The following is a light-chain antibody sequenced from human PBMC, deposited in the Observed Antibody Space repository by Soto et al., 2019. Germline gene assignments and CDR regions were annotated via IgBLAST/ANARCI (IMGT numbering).Light chain of an antibody. CDR2: GAS. J-gene: IGKJ1*01. V-gene: IGKV3-20*01. Sequence: EIVLTQSPGTLSLSPGERATLSCRASQSVSSNYLAWYQQKPGQAPSLLIFGASNRATDIPDRFSGSGSGTDLTLTISRLEPEDFAVYFCQQYGSSVKTFGQGTKV. CDR3: QQYGSSVKT. CDR1: QSVSSNY.